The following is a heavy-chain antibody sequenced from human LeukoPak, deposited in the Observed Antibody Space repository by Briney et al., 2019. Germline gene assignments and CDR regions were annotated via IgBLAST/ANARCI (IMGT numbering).Heavy chain of an antibody. J-gene: IGHJ1*01. CDR1: GFTFSSYA. V-gene: IGHV3-23*01. CDR3: AKGSGYYPEYFQH. CDR2: IIGGGGST. Sequence: GGSLRLSCAASGFTFSSYAMSWVRQAPGKGLEWVSAIIGGGGSTYYADSVKGRFTISRDKSKNTLYLQMNSLRAEDTAVYYCAKGSGYYPEYFQHWGEGSLVIVSS. D-gene: IGHD3-22*01.